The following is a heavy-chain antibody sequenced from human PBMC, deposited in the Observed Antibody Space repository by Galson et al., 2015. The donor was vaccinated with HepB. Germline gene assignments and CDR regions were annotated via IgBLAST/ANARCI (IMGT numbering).Heavy chain of an antibody. Sequence: SLRLSCAASGFTFSSYSMNWVRQAPGKGLEWVSSISSSSSYIYYADSVKGRFTISRDNAKNSLYLQMNSLRAEDTAVYYCARNYYDSSGYYHTNWFDPWGQATLVTVSS. D-gene: IGHD3-22*01. CDR1: GFTFSSYS. CDR3: ARNYYDSSGYYHTNWFDP. CDR2: ISSSSSYI. J-gene: IGHJ5*02. V-gene: IGHV3-21*01.